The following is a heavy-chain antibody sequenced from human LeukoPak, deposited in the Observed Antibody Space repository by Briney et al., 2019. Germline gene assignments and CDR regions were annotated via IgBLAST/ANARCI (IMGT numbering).Heavy chain of an antibody. V-gene: IGHV1-69*13. CDR2: IIPIFGTA. D-gene: IGHD6-13*01. CDR3: ARTTEAHSWQTRYYSYYMDV. Sequence: SVKVSCKASGGTFSSYAISWVRQAPGQGLEWMGGIIPIFGTANYAQKFQGRVTITADESTSTAYMELSSLRSEDTAVYYCARTTEAHSWQTRYYSYYMDVWGKGTTVTVSS. J-gene: IGHJ6*03. CDR1: GGTFSSYA.